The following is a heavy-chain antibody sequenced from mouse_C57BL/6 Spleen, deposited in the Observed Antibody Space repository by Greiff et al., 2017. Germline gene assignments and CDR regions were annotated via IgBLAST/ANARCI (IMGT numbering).Heavy chain of an antibody. CDR1: GYTFTSYW. V-gene: IGHV1-52*01. D-gene: IGHD1-1*01. CDR3: ARGGSYGSSPYWYFDV. CDR2: IDPSDSET. Sequence: QVQLQQPGAELVRPGSSVKLSCKASGYTFTSYWMHWVKQRPIQGLEWIGNIDPSDSETHYNQTFKDKATLTVDKSSSTAYMQLSSLTAEDSAFYYCARGGSYGSSPYWYFDVWGTGTTVTVSS. J-gene: IGHJ1*03.